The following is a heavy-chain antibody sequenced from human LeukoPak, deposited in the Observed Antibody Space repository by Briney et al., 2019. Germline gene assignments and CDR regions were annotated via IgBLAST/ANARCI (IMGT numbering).Heavy chain of an antibody. CDR1: GFTFSSYS. CDR3: ARDSSGSEYYY. Sequence: GGSLRLSCAASGFTFSSYSMNWVRQAPGKGLEWVSSISSSSSYIYYADSVKGRFTISRDNAKNSLYLQMNSLRAEDTAVYYCARDSSGSEYYYWGQGTLVTVSS. J-gene: IGHJ4*02. D-gene: IGHD3-22*01. CDR2: ISSSSSYI. V-gene: IGHV3-21*01.